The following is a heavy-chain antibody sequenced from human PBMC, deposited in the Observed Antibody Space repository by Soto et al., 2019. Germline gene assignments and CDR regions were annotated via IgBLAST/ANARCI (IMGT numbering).Heavy chain of an antibody. CDR2: IYYSGST. CDR3: ARTGDGGSYYYYYYMDV. V-gene: IGHV4-61*01. Sequence: SETLSLTCTVSGGSVSSGRYYWSWIRQPPGKGLEWIGYIYYSGSTNYNPSLKSRVTISVDTSKNQFSLKLSSVTAADTAVYYCARTGDGGSYYYYYYMDVWGKGTTVTVSS. CDR1: GGSVSSGRYY. J-gene: IGHJ6*03. D-gene: IGHD1-26*01.